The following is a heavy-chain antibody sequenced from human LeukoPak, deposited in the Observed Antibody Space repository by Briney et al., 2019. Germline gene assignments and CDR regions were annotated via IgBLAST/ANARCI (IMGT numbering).Heavy chain of an antibody. V-gene: IGHV4-31*03. J-gene: IGHJ4*02. CDR2: IYYTGTT. D-gene: IGHD3-22*01. CDR3: ARDAIHLCYDTSGFDY. CDR1: GGSISSDGHY. Sequence: SQTLSLTCTVSGGSISSDGHYWNWIRQLPGKGLEWIGFIYYTGTTYYNPSLKSRVTISVDTSKNQFSLKLSSVTAADTAVYFCARDAIHLCYDTSGFDYWGQGTLVTVSS.